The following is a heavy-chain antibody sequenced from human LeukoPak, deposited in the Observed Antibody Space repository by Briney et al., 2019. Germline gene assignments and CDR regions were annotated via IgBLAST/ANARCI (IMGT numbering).Heavy chain of an antibody. CDR3: ARDRGDGTQSPFYS. CDR1: GFTFSSYG. CDR2: ILSDGSKE. V-gene: IGHV3-33*01. D-gene: IGHD5-24*01. Sequence: PGGSLRLSCAASGFTFSSYGMHWVRQAPGKGLEWVAVILSDGSKEFYTDSVKGRFTISRDNAKNSLDLVMSSLRVDDTAVYYCARDRGDGTQSPFYSWGQGTVVTVAS. J-gene: IGHJ4*02.